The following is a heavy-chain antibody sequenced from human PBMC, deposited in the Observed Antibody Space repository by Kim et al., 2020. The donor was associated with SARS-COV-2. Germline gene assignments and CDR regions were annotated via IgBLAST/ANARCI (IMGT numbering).Heavy chain of an antibody. CDR2: ISAGGSST. Sequence: GGSLRLSCAASEFTFSSYAMSWVRQAPGKGLEWVSGISAGGSSTDYADSVKGRFTISRDNSKNMLYLQMSSLRAEDTAVYYCATQSGGLATVGAYFDYWGQGTLVTVSS. J-gene: IGHJ4*02. V-gene: IGHV3-23*01. CDR1: EFTFSSYA. CDR3: ATQSGGLATVGAYFDY. D-gene: IGHD4-17*01.